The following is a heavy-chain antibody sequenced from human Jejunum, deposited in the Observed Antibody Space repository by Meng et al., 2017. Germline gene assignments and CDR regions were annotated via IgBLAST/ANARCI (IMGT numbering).Heavy chain of an antibody. CDR2: ISGSGLTT. CDR3: AKASASYYVDYFDH. J-gene: IGHJ4*02. Sequence: GESLKISCAASGFTFSNHDMSWVRQAPGKGLEWVSDISGSGLTTYYADSVKVRFTISRDNSRDNSKNMLYLQMNSLRAEDTAVYYCAKASASYYVDYFDHWGQGILVTVSS. CDR1: GFTFSNHD. V-gene: IGHV3-23*01. D-gene: IGHD3-10*01.